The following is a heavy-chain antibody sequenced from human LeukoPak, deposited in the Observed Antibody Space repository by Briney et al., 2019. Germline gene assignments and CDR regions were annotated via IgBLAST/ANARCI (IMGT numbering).Heavy chain of an antibody. CDR3: ARDRKAVAGTNVYSWFDP. CDR2: IWYDGSNK. CDR1: GFTFSSYG. Sequence: PGGSLRLSCAASGFTFSSYGMHWVRQAPGKGLEWVAVIWYDGSNKYYADSVKGRFTVPRDNSKNTLYLQMNSLRAEDTAVYYCARDRKAVAGTNVYSWFDPWGQGTLVTVSS. J-gene: IGHJ5*02. V-gene: IGHV3-33*01. D-gene: IGHD6-19*01.